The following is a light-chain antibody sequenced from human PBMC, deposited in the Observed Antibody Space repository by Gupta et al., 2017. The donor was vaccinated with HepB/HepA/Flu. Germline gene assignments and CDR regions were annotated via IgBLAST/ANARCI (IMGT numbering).Light chain of an antibody. V-gene: IGKV1-9*01. CDR2: AAS. Sequence: IQFTPSPSFLSASVGDRVTITCRATQGISSYLVWYQQKPGKAPKLLIYAASTLQSGVPSRFSGGGSGTEFTLTISSLQPEDFATYYCQQRNSYPLTFGRGTKVEIK. CDR3: QQRNSYPLT. J-gene: IGKJ4*01. CDR1: QGISSY.